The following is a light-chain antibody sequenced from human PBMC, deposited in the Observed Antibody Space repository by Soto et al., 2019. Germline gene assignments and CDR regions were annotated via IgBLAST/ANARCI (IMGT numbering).Light chain of an antibody. CDR1: ISDVGGYNY. CDR3: SAYXXXSXVV. V-gene: IGLV2-14*01. Sequence: QSVLTQPASVSGSPGQSITISCTGTISDVGGYNYVSWYQQFSGKAPTLIIYEVTNRPSGISNRFSGSKSGETASLTISGLRAEDEADYYCSAYXXXSXVVFGGGTKLTVL. J-gene: IGLJ2*01. CDR2: EVT.